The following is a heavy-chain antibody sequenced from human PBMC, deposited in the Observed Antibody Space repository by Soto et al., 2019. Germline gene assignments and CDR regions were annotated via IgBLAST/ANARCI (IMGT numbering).Heavy chain of an antibody. Sequence: QLQLQESGSGLVETAQTLSLTCIVSGDSISSGGFPWTRIRQSTGKGLEWIGYVYRTGATSYNPSLESRARISVDTSRNQFSLKLMSVTPADSAVYFCARDSYAMSSFALDVWGRGTAVSVSS. D-gene: IGHD2-2*01. J-gene: IGHJ6*02. V-gene: IGHV4-30-2*06. CDR3: ARDSYAMSSFALDV. CDR2: VYRTGAT. CDR1: GDSISSGGFP.